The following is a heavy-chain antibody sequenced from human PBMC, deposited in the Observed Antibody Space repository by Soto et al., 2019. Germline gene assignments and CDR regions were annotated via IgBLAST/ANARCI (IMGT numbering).Heavy chain of an antibody. Sequence: PGGSLRLSCAASGFTFSSYEMNWVRQAPGKGLEWISYITSSGSAIYYADSVKGRFTISRDNAKNSLYVQMNSLRAEDTAVYYCARGTPMDVWGQGTTVTVSS. CDR2: ITSSGSAI. D-gene: IGHD2-15*01. J-gene: IGHJ6*02. V-gene: IGHV3-48*03. CDR1: GFTFSSYE. CDR3: ARGTPMDV.